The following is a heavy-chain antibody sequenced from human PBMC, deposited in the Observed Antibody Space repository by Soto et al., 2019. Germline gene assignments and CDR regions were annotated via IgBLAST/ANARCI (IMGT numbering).Heavy chain of an antibody. J-gene: IGHJ4*02. D-gene: IGHD3-22*01. CDR3: ARSDYYYNGVYHPYFFDY. Sequence: SVKVSCKASGGTFSSYTISWVRQAPGQGLEWMGRIIPILGIANYAQKFQGRVTITADKSTSTAYMELSSVTAADTAVYFCARSDYYYNGVYHPYFFDYWGQGTLVTVSS. CDR2: IIPILGIA. V-gene: IGHV1-69*02. CDR1: GGTFSSYT.